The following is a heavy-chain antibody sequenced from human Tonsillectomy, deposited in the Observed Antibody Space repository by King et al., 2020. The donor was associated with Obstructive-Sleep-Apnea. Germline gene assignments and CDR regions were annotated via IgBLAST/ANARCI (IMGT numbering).Heavy chain of an antibody. V-gene: IGHV3-30-3*01. D-gene: IGHD6-13*01. CDR2: IPYDGSDK. CDR1: GFTFSSYA. CDR3: ARYSSTTPFDY. J-gene: IGHJ4*02. Sequence: VQLVESGGGVVQPGRSLRLSCAASGFTFSSYAMHWVRQAPGRGLEWVAVIPYDGSDKYYADSMKGRFIISRDNSKNTLYLQMNSLRAEDTAVYYCARYSSTTPFDYWGQGILVTVSS.